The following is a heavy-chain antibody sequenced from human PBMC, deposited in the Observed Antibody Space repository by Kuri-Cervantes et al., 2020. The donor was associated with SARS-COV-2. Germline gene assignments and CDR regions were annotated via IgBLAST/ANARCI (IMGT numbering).Heavy chain of an antibody. J-gene: IGHJ6*02. V-gene: IGHV1-3*01. CDR1: GYTFTGYY. CDR3: ARAKLGPLDYYYYGMDV. D-gene: IGHD7-27*01. Sequence: ASVKVSCKASGYTFTGYYIHWVRQAPGQRLEWMGWINAGNGNTKYSQKFQGRVTVTRDTSASTAYMELSSLRSEDTAVYYCARAKLGPLDYYYYGMDVWGQGTTVTVSS. CDR2: INAGNGNT.